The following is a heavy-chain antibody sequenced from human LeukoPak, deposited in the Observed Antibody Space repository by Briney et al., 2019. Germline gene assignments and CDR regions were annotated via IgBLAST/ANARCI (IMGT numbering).Heavy chain of an antibody. Sequence: PSETLSLTCTVSGGSISSSSYYWGWIRQPPGKGLEWIGSIYYSGSTYYNPSLKSRVTISVDTSKNQFSLKLSYVNAADTAVYYCARAAITYYFDYWGQGTLVTVSS. V-gene: IGHV4-39*07. CDR1: GGSISSSSYY. D-gene: IGHD3-16*01. CDR2: IYYSGST. CDR3: ARAAITYYFDY. J-gene: IGHJ4*02.